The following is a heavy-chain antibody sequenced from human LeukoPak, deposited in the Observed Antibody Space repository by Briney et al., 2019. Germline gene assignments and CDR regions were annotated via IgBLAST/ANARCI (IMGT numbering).Heavy chain of an antibody. V-gene: IGHV4-59*02. CDR2: IYYSGST. J-gene: IGHJ5*02. CDR3: ARATVTNWFDP. Sequence: GSLRLSCTVSGFTVSGNSWSWVRQAPGKGLEWIGYIYYSGSTNYNPSLKSRVTISVDTSKNQFSLKLSSVTAADTAVYYCARATVTNWFDPWGQGTLVTVSS. CDR1: GFTVSGNS. D-gene: IGHD4-17*01.